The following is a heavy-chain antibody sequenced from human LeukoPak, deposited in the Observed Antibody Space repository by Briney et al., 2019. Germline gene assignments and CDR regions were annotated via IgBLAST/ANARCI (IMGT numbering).Heavy chain of an antibody. J-gene: IGHJ4*02. CDR1: GFTFSSYG. Sequence: GGSLRLSCAASGFTFSSYGMHWVRQAPGKGLEWVALVWYDGSDKFYEDSVKGRFTISRDNSKNTLYLQMNSLRAEDTAVYYCARDRSYGSGNYYPDCWGQGTLVTVSS. V-gene: IGHV3-33*01. D-gene: IGHD3-10*01. CDR2: VWYDGSDK. CDR3: ARDRSYGSGNYYPDC.